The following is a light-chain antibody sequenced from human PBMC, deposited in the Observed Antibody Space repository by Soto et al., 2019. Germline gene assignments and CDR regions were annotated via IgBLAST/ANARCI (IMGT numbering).Light chain of an antibody. Sequence: ENVLTQSPGTLSLSPGERATLSCRASQSVSNRFVAWYQQKPGQAPRLLIYHASTRATGIPDRFSGSGSGTDFTLTISRLEPEDFAVYYCQEHGSSPPLTCGGGTKVEIK. CDR3: QEHGSSPPLT. CDR2: HAS. V-gene: IGKV3-20*01. J-gene: IGKJ4*01. CDR1: QSVSNRF.